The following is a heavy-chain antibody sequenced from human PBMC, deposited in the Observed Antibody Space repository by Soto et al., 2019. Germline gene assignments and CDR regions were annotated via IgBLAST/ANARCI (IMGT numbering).Heavy chain of an antibody. CDR3: AKDQASGQGSFDS. Sequence: GGSLRLSCAASGFTFNIYGMHWVRQAPDKGLEWVALISYDGSNQYYADSVKGRFTISRDNSRNTLFLQMNSLRADDTAVYYCAKDQASGQGSFDSWGQGTLVTVSS. J-gene: IGHJ4*02. CDR2: ISYDGSNQ. CDR1: GFTFNIYG. V-gene: IGHV3-30*18.